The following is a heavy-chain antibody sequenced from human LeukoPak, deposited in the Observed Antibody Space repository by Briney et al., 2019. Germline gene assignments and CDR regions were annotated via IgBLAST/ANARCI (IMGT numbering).Heavy chain of an antibody. CDR2: ISSSSSYI. CDR1: GFTFSSYS. D-gene: IGHD3-3*01. V-gene: IGHV3-21*01. J-gene: IGHJ5*02. CDR3: ASLSITIFGVVISP. Sequence: GGSLRLSCAASGFTFSSYSMNWVRQAPGKGLGWVSSISSSSSYIYYADSVKGRFTISRDNAKNSLYLQMNSLRAEDTAVYYCASLSITIFGVVISPWGQGTLVTVSS.